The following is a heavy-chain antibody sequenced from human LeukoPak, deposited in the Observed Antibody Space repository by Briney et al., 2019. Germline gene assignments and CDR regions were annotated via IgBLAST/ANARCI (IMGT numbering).Heavy chain of an antibody. CDR1: GFTFTSYA. V-gene: IGHV3-30*04. J-gene: IGHJ4*02. D-gene: IGHD6-19*01. CDR2: ISYDGSNK. Sequence: GGSLRLSCAASGFTFTSYAMSWVRQAPGKGLEWVAVISYDGSNKYYADSVKGRFTISRDNSKNTLYLQMNSLRAEDTAVYYCARIDSSGWTHFDYWGQGTLVTVSS. CDR3: ARIDSSGWTHFDY.